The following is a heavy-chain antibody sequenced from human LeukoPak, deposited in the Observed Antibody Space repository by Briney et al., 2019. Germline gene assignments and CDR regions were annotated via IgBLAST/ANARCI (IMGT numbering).Heavy chain of an antibody. V-gene: IGHV3-53*01. Sequence: GGSLRLSCAASGFTVSTNYMSWVRQAPGKGLGWVSVLYSGGSTYYADSVKGRFTISRDNSKNTLCLQMDTLRAEDTAVYYCAKTSGSPHYFDYWGQGALVTVSS. J-gene: IGHJ4*02. D-gene: IGHD3-10*01. CDR2: LYSGGST. CDR3: AKTSGSPHYFDY. CDR1: GFTVSTNY.